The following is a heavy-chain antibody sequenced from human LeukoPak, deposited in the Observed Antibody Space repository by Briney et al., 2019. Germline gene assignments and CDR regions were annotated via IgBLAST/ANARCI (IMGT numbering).Heavy chain of an antibody. CDR2: ISGSGDST. V-gene: IGHV3-23*01. CDR3: AKDRARGGTTDFDY. CDR1: GFTFSNYA. Sequence: GGSLRLSCAASGFTFSNYAMTWVRQAPGKGLEWVSGISGSGDSTYYADSVKGQFAISRDNSKNTLYLQMNSLRAEDTAVYFCAKDRARGGTTDFDYWGQGTLVTVSS. D-gene: IGHD1-7*01. J-gene: IGHJ4*02.